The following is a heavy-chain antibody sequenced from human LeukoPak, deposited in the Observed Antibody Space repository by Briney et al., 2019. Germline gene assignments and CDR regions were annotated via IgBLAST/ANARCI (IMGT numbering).Heavy chain of an antibody. CDR3: ARKYCSGGSCYWGFDY. V-gene: IGHV3-21*01. CDR1: GFTFSSYS. D-gene: IGHD2-15*01. J-gene: IGHJ4*02. CDR2: ISSNSDYI. Sequence: GGSLRLSCAASGFTFSSYSMNWVRQAPGKGLEWVSSISSNSDYIYYADSVKGRFTISRDNAKNSLYLQMNTLRAEDTAVYYCARKYCSGGSCYWGFDYWGQGTLVTVSS.